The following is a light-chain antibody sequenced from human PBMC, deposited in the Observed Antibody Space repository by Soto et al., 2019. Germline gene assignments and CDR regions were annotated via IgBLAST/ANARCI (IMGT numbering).Light chain of an antibody. V-gene: IGLV1-40*01. CDR2: VNN. CDR3: QSYDDSLSTYV. Sequence: QSVLTQSPSVSGAPGQRVTISCTGSSSSIGAGYHVHWYQQLPGAAPKLLISVNNNRPSGVPDRFSGSRSGTSASLAIAGLQAEDEADYYCQSYDDSLSTYVFGTGTKLTVL. J-gene: IGLJ1*01. CDR1: SSSIGAGYH.